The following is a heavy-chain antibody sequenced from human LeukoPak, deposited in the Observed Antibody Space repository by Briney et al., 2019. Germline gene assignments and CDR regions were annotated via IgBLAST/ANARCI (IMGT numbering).Heavy chain of an antibody. V-gene: IGHV1-69*13. CDR1: GGTFSSYA. CDR3: ARGWLAETTVVTPYNY. CDR2: IIPIFGTP. Sequence: SVKVSCKASGGTFSSYAINWVRPAPGQGLEWMGGIIPIFGTPNYAQKFQGRVTITAVVSMSTAYMELSSLRSEDTAVYYCARGWLAETTVVTPYNYWGQGTLVTVSS. D-gene: IGHD4-23*01. J-gene: IGHJ4*02.